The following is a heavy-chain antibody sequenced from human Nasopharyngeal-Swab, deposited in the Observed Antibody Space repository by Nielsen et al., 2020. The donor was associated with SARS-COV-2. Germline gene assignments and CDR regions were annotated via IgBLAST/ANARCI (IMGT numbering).Heavy chain of an antibody. Sequence: SETLSLTCTVSGGSISSSSYYWGWIRQPPGKGLEWIGSIYYSGNTYYNPSLKSRVTISVDTSKNQFSLKLSSVTAADTAVYYCARSHDYAQIPAKSMDVWGQGTTVTVSS. V-gene: IGHV4-39*01. CDR1: GGSISSSSYY. J-gene: IGHJ6*02. D-gene: IGHD4-17*01. CDR3: ARSHDYAQIPAKSMDV. CDR2: IYYSGNT.